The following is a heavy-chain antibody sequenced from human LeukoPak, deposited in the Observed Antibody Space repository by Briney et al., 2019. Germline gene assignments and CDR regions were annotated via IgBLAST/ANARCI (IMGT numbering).Heavy chain of an antibody. D-gene: IGHD2-15*01. J-gene: IGHJ4*02. CDR3: ARDVAATGQGFDY. V-gene: IGHV3-21*01. Sequence: PGGSLRLSCAASGFTFSSYAMSWVRQAPGKGLEWVSSITSSGAATYYADSVKGRFTISRDNAKNSLYLQMNSLRAEDTAVYYCARDVAATGQGFDYWGQGTLVTVSS. CDR2: ITSSGAAT. CDR1: GFTFSSYA.